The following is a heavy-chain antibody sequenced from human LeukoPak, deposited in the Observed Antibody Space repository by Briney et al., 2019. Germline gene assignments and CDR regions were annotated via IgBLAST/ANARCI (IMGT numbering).Heavy chain of an antibody. J-gene: IGHJ4*02. CDR1: RFTFSSYA. CDR2: ISGSGGST. D-gene: IGHD3-22*01. V-gene: IGHV3-23*01. Sequence: GGSLRLSCAASRFTFSSYAMSWVRQAPGKGLEWVSAISGSGGSTYYADSVKGRFTISRDNSKNTLYLQMNSLRAEDTAVYYCAKVWYYDSSGHLDYWGQGTLVTVSS. CDR3: AKVWYYDSSGHLDY.